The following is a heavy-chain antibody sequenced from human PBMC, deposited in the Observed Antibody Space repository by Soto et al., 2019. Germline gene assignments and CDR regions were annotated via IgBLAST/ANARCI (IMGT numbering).Heavy chain of an antibody. V-gene: IGHV1-3*01. D-gene: IGHD1-26*01. Sequence: ASVKVSCKASGGTFSSYAISWVRQAPGQRLEWMGWINAGNGNTKYSQKFQGRVTITRDTSASTAYMELSSLRSEDTAVYYCARGGSLYWYFDLWGRGTLVTV. CDR2: INAGNGNT. CDR1: GGTFSSYA. J-gene: IGHJ2*01. CDR3: ARGGSLYWYFDL.